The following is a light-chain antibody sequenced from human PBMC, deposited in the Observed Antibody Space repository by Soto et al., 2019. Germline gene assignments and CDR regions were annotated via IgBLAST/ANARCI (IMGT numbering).Light chain of an antibody. V-gene: IGKV1-5*01. J-gene: IGKJ1*01. CDR3: QQYNTYPLT. Sequence: DIQMTQSPSTLSASVGDRVSITCRASQSISSWLAWYQQKPGKAPNLLIYDVSTLDSGVPSRFSGSGSGTEFTLTISSLQSEDFAVYFCQQYNTYPLTLGQGTKVDI. CDR2: DVS. CDR1: QSISSW.